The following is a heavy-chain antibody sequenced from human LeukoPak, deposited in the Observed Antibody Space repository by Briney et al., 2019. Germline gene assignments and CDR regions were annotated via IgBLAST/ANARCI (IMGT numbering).Heavy chain of an antibody. CDR2: INHSGST. V-gene: IGHV4-34*01. D-gene: IGHD2-8*02. CDR1: GGSFSGYY. J-gene: IGHJ4*02. CDR3: ARASTGTFSA. Sequence: SETLSLTCAVSGGSFSGYYWSWIRQPPGKGLEWIGEINHSGSTNYNPSLKSRVTISVDTSKNQFSLKLSSVTAADTAVYYCARASTGTFSAWGQGTLVTVSS.